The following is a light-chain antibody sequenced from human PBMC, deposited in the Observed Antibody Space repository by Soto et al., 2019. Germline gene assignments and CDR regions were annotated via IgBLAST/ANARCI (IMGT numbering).Light chain of an antibody. CDR3: QQYGSSPYT. J-gene: IGKJ2*01. V-gene: IGKV3-20*01. CDR1: QSVSSSY. CDR2: DAS. Sequence: EIVLTQSPGTLSLPPGERATLSCRASQSVSSSYLAWYQQKPGQAPRLLIYDASSRATGIPDRFSGSGSGADFAVTISRLEPEDFAVYYCQQYGSSPYTFGQGTKLEIK.